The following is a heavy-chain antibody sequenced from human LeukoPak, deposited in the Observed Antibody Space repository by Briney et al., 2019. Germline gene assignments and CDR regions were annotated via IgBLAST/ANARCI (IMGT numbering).Heavy chain of an antibody. V-gene: IGHV3-73*01. CDR2: IRSRRDNYAT. CDR3: SRQTVSCHDF. J-gene: IGHJ4*02. Sequence: GGSLRLSCAASGFTFRNYGMHWVRQAPGKGLEWVGHIRSRRDNYATAYGVSVQGRFTISRDDSNNMAYLQMNSLTADDTAVYYCSRQTVSCHDFWGQGTLVTVSS. CDR1: GFTFRNYG. D-gene: IGHD2-2*01.